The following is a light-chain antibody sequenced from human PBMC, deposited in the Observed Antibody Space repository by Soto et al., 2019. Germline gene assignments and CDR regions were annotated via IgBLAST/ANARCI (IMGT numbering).Light chain of an antibody. CDR2: LNSDGSH. CDR3: QTWGTGTLV. V-gene: IGLV4-69*01. CDR1: SGHSSYA. J-gene: IGLJ2*01. Sequence: QLVLTQSPSASASLGASVKLTCTLSSGHSSYAIAWHQQQPEKGPRYLMKLNSDGSHNKGDGIPDRFSGSSSGAERYLTISSLQSEDEADYYCQTWGTGTLVFGGGTKLTV.